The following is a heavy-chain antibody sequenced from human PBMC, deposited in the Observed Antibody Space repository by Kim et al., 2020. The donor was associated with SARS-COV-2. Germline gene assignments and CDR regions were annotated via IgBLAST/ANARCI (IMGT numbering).Heavy chain of an antibody. Sequence: SETLSLTCTVSGGSISSYYWSWIRQPAGKGLEWIGRIYTSGSTNYNPSLKSRATMSVDTSKNQFSLKLSSVTAADTAVYYCARDPNSRSRYGAFDNWGQGTLVTISS. V-gene: IGHV4-4*07. J-gene: IGHJ4*02. D-gene: IGHD6-13*01. CDR2: IYTSGST. CDR1: GGSISSYY. CDR3: ARDPNSRSRYGAFDN.